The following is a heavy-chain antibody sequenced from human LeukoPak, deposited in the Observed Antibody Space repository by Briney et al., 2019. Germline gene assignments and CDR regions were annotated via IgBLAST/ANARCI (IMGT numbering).Heavy chain of an antibody. V-gene: IGHV4-4*09. J-gene: IGHJ4*02. CDR2: IYTSGST. CDR3: ARLDLIGSSSCFDY. D-gene: IGHD6-6*01. CDR1: GGSISSYY. Sequence: SETLSLTCTVSGGSISSYYWSWIRQPPGKGLEWIGYIYTSGSTNYNPSLKSRVTISVDTSKNQFSLKLSSVTAADTAAYYCARLDLIGSSSCFDYWGQGTLVTVSS.